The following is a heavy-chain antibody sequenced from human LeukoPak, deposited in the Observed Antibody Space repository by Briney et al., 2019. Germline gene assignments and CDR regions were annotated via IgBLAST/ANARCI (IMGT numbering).Heavy chain of an antibody. CDR2: ISYDGSNK. CDR1: GFTFSSYA. Sequence: GRSLRLSCAASGFTFSSYAMHWVRQAPGKGLEWVAVISYDGSNKFYADSVKGRFTLSRDNSKNTLYLQMNSLRIEDTAVYYCARDRIVVVPAATDDYYYGMDVWGQGTTVTVSS. CDR3: ARDRIVVVPAATDDYYYGMDV. D-gene: IGHD2-2*01. V-gene: IGHV3-30-3*01. J-gene: IGHJ6*02.